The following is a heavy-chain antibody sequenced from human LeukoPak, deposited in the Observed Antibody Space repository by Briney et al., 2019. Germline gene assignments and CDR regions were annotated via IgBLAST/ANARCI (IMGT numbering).Heavy chain of an antibody. CDR1: GYTFTSYD. CDR2: MNPSSDNT. CDR3: ARVDSSSWFVYYYYGMDV. J-gene: IGHJ6*02. V-gene: IGHV1-8*01. Sequence: ASVTVSFKSTGYTFTSYDFNWVRQPTAQGLEWVGWMNPSSDNTGYAEKFHGRVTLSRNTSISTDYMELRSLRSDDTAVYYCARVDSSSWFVYYYYGMDVWGPGAPVTVSS. D-gene: IGHD6-13*01.